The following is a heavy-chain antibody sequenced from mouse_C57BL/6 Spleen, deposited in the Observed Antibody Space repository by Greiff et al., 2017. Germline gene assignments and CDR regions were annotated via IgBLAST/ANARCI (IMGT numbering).Heavy chain of an antibody. CDR2: IYPGDGDT. Sequence: QVQLQQSGAELVKPGASVKISCKASGYAFSGYWMNWVKQRPGKGLEWIGKIYPGDGDTNYTGKFKGKATLTADKSSSTAYMQLSSLTSEDSAVYFCARRGYDGGSPFDYWGQGTTLTVSS. CDR3: ARRGYDGGSPFDY. CDR1: GYAFSGYW. J-gene: IGHJ2*01. D-gene: IGHD1-1*01. V-gene: IGHV1-80*01.